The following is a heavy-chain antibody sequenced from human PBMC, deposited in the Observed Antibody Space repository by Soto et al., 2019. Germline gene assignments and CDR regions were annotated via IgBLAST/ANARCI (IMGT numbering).Heavy chain of an antibody. CDR2: ISYDGSNK. D-gene: IGHD6-6*01. J-gene: IGHJ6*02. Sequence: PVGSLRLSCAASGFTFSSYGMHWVRQAPGEGLEWVAVISYDGSNKYYADSVKGRFTISRDNSKNTLFLQMNSLRGEDTAVYYCAKGSYSSSSYYYGMDVWGQGTTVTVSS. CDR3: AKGSYSSSSYYYGMDV. CDR1: GFTFSSYG. V-gene: IGHV3-30*18.